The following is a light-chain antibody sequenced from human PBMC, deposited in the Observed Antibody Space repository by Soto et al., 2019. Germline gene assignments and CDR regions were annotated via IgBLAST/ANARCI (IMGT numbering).Light chain of an antibody. V-gene: IGLV2-14*01. CDR3: SSYTSSHTCV. CDR1: SSDVGGYNY. CDR2: DVN. J-gene: IGLJ1*01. Sequence: QSALTQPASVSGSPGQSITISCTGTSSDVGGYNYVSWHQQHPGKAPKLMIFDVNNRPSGVSNRFSGSKSGNTASLTISGLQAEDEADYYCSSYTSSHTCVFGTGTQLTVL.